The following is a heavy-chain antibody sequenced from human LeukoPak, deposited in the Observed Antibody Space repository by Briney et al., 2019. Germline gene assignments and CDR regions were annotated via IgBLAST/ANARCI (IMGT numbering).Heavy chain of an antibody. V-gene: IGHV4-61*02. Sequence: SQTLSLTCTVSGGSISSGSYYWSWIRQPAGKGLEWIGRIYTSGSTNYNPSLKSRVTISVDTSKNQFPLKLSSVTAADTAVYYCARDSRATRTYYYDSSGSQGYYFDYWGQGTLVTVSS. CDR1: GGSISSGSYY. D-gene: IGHD3-22*01. CDR3: ARDSRATRTYYYDSSGSQGYYFDY. J-gene: IGHJ4*02. CDR2: IYTSGST.